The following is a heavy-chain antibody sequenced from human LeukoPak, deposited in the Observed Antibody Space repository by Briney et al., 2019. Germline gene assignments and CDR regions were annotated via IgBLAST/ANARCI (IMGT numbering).Heavy chain of an antibody. D-gene: IGHD4-17*01. J-gene: IGHJ6*03. CDR3: AKWGATVTPDYYYYYMDV. CDR2: ISGSGGST. Sequence: GGPLRLSCAASGFTFSSYAMSWVRQAAGRGLEWASAISGSGGSTNYADSVKGRFTISRDNSKNTLYLQMNSLRAEDTAVYYCAKWGATVTPDYYYYYMDVWGKGTTVTVSS. V-gene: IGHV3-23*01. CDR1: GFTFSSYA.